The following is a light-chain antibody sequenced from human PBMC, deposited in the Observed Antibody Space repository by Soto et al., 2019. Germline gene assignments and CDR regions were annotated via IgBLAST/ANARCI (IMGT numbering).Light chain of an antibody. CDR1: QSVSVY. CDR2: AAS. J-gene: IGKJ4*01. CDR3: QQYKDWPPLT. V-gene: IGKV3-15*01. Sequence: EIILTQSPGTLSVSPGETVTLVCRASQSVSVYLAWYQQKSGQPPRLLIHAASDRATGVPARFSGSGSGTEFSLTISSLQSEDFGKYYCQQYKDWPPLTLGGGTKVDIK.